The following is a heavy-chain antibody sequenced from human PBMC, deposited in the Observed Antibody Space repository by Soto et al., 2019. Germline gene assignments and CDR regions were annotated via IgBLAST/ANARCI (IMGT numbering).Heavy chain of an antibody. CDR2: ISDSSRYI. J-gene: IGHJ6*02. CDR3: TRAEGGCSSTSCHSYGMDV. V-gene: IGHV3-21*01. D-gene: IGHD2-2*01. Sequence: EVQLVESGGGLVKPGGSLRLSCAASGFTFSSYSMNWVRQAPGKGLEWVSSISDSSRYIYYTDSVKGRFTISRDNAKNSLYLQMNSLRAEDTAVYYCTRAEGGCSSTSCHSYGMDVWGQVTTVTVSS. CDR1: GFTFSSYS.